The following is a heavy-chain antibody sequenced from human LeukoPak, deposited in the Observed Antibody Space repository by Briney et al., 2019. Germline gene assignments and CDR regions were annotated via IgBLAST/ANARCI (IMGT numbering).Heavy chain of an antibody. Sequence: ASVKVSCKASGGTFSSYAISWVRQAPGQGLEWMGGIIPIFGTANYAQKFQGRVTITADESTSTVYMELSRLTSEDTAVYFCAKFWSGYYTDWGQGTLVSVSS. CDR1: GGTFSSYA. J-gene: IGHJ4*02. V-gene: IGHV1-69*01. D-gene: IGHD3-3*01. CDR2: IIPIFGTA. CDR3: AKFWSGYYTD.